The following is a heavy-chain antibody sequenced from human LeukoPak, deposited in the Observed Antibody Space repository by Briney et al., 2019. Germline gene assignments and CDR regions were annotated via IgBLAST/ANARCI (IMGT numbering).Heavy chain of an antibody. J-gene: IGHJ1*01. D-gene: IGHD2-2*01. CDR1: GFTFSSYW. V-gene: IGHV3-7*01. Sequence: GGSLRLSCEASGFTFSSYWMSWVRQAPGKGLEWVANIKQDGSETYYVDSVKGRFTISRDNAKNSLYLQMNSLRAEDTAVYYCATYSSSNAREFQYWGQGTLVTVSS. CDR2: IKQDGSET. CDR3: ATYSSSNAREFQY.